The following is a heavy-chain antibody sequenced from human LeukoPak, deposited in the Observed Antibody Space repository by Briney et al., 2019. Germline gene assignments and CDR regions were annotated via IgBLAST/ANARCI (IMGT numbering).Heavy chain of an antibody. V-gene: IGHV4-59*12. CDR3: ARGRVVPAAHYYYYGMDV. CDR1: GGSISSYY. D-gene: IGHD2-2*01. Sequence: PSETLSLTCTVSGGSISSYYWSWIRQPPGKGLEWIGYIYYSGSTNYNPSLKSRVTISVDTSKNQFSLKLSSVTAADTAVYYCARGRVVPAAHYYYYGMDVWGQGTTVTVSS. J-gene: IGHJ6*02. CDR2: IYYSGST.